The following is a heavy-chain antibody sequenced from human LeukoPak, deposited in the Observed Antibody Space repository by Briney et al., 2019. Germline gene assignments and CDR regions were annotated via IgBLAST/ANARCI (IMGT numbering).Heavy chain of an antibody. V-gene: IGHV3-48*03. CDR3: VGERLSNWGSNDAFDI. D-gene: IGHD7-27*01. CDR1: GFTFSSYE. J-gene: IGHJ3*02. Sequence: GGSLRLSCAASGFTFSSYEMNWVRQAPGKGLEWVSYISSSGSTIYYADSVKGRFTISRDNAKNSLYLQMNSLRAEDTAVYYCVGERLSNWGSNDAFDIWGQGTMVTVSS. CDR2: ISSSGSTI.